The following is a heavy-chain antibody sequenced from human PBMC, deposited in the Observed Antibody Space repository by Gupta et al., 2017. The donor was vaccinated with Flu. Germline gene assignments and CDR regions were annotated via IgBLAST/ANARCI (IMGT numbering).Heavy chain of an antibody. CDR3: AKVDRRYDY. D-gene: IGHD3-9*01. CDR1: GFIFSTYA. J-gene: IGHJ4*02. CDR2: IGGGGSTT. Sequence: EVQLLESGGGLVQPGGSLRLSCAASGFIFSTYAMTWVRQAPGKGLECVSMIGGGGSTTYYADSVKGRLTISRDNSKNTLYLQMNXMXAEDTAXYYCAKVDRRYDYWGQGTLVTVSS. V-gene: IGHV3-23*01.